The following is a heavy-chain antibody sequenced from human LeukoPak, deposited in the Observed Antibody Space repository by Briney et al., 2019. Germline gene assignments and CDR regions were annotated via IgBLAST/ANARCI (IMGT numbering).Heavy chain of an antibody. V-gene: IGHV4-59*08. D-gene: IGHD3/OR15-3a*01. CDR1: GGSISSYY. CDR2: IYYSGST. CDR3: ARALDGDYDYGMDV. Sequence: PSETLSLTCTVSGGSISSYYWSWIRQPPGKGLEWIGYIYYSGSTYYNPSLKSRVTISVDTSKNQFSLKLSSVTAADTAVYYCARALDGDYDYGMDVWGQGTTVTVSS. J-gene: IGHJ6*02.